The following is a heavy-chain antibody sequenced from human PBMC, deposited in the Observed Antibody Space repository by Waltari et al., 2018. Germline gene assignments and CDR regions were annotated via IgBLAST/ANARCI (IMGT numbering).Heavy chain of an antibody. CDR2: ISYDGSNK. J-gene: IGHJ4*02. CDR1: GFTFSSYA. Sequence: QVQLVESGGGVVQPGRSLSLSCAASGFTFSSYAMHWVREAPGKGLELVAVISYDGSNKYYADSVKGRFTISRDNSKNTLYLQMNSLRAEDTAVYYCARDRQLWFRELSFDYWGQGTLVTVSS. CDR3: ARDRQLWFRELSFDY. D-gene: IGHD3-10*01. V-gene: IGHV3-30-3*01.